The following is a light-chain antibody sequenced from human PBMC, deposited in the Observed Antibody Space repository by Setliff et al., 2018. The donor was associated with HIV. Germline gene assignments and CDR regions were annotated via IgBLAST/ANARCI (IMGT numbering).Light chain of an antibody. CDR1: SSDVGGYNY. CDR3: SSYTSSGTPV. Sequence: QSALTQPASVSGSPGQSITFSCTGTSSDVGGYNYVSWFQQHPGKAPKLMIYDVTNRPSGVSNRFSGSKSGNTASLTISGLQAEDEADYYCSSYTSSGTPVFGTGTKGTVL. V-gene: IGLV2-14*03. CDR2: DVT. J-gene: IGLJ1*01.